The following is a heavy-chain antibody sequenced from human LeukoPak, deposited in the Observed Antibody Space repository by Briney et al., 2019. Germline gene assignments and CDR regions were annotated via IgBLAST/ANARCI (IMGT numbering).Heavy chain of an antibody. J-gene: IGHJ4*02. Sequence: GGSLRLYCAASGFTFTSSTMIWVRQAPGKGLEWVSSITGGGGSSTYHADSVKGRFTISRDNSKDTLFLQMNSLRAEDTAVYYCAITGVRDFDSWGQGTLVTVSS. V-gene: IGHV3-23*01. D-gene: IGHD4-11*01. CDR1: GFTFTSST. CDR3: AITGVRDFDS. CDR2: ITGGGGSST.